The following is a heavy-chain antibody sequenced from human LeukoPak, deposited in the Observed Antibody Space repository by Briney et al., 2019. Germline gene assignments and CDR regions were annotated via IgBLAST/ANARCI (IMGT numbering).Heavy chain of an antibody. Sequence: PSETLSLTCAVYGGSFSGYYWSWIRQPPGKGLEWIGEINHSGSTNYNPSLKSRVTISVDTSKNQFSLKLSSVTAADTAVYYCASRYYYGSGSYPDYWGQGTLVTVPS. CDR1: GGSFSGYY. V-gene: IGHV4-34*01. D-gene: IGHD3-10*01. CDR2: INHSGST. CDR3: ASRYYYGSGSYPDY. J-gene: IGHJ4*02.